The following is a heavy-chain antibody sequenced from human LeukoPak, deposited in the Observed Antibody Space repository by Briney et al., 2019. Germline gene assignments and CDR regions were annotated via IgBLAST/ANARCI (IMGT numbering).Heavy chain of an antibody. CDR3: ARVQWEPPSEGDYYYMDV. J-gene: IGHJ6*03. CDR2: IIPIFGTA. Sequence: GASVKVSCKASGGTFSSYAISWVRQAPGQGLEWMGGIIPIFGTANYAQKFQGRVTITTDESTSTAYMELSSLRFEDTAVYYCARVQWEPPSEGDYYYMDVWGKGTTVTVSS. CDR1: GGTFSSYA. V-gene: IGHV1-69*05. D-gene: IGHD1-26*01.